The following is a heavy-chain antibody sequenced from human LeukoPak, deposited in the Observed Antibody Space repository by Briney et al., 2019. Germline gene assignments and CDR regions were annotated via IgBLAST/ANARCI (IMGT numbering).Heavy chain of an antibody. CDR2: IYHSGST. CDR1: SGSISSGGYY. D-gene: IGHD3-22*01. Sequence: SETLSLTCTVSSGSISSGGYYWSWIRQPPGKGLEWIGYIYHSGSTYYNPSLKSRVTISVDRSKNQFSLKLSSVTAADTAVYYCARDLYDSSGPLQGDAFDIWGQGTMVTVSS. V-gene: IGHV4-30-2*01. CDR3: ARDLYDSSGPLQGDAFDI. J-gene: IGHJ3*02.